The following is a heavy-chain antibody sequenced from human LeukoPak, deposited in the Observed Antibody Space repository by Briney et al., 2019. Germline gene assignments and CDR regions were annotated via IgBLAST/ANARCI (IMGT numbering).Heavy chain of an antibody. CDR1: GITISNAW. J-gene: IGHJ4*02. Sequence: PGGSLRLSCEASGITISNAWMSWVRQAPGKGLEWVGRIKRKSDGDTKDHAAPVKGRFTISRDDAKNTLYLQMNSLVSEDTGVYYCTTPPDWGQGTLVIVSS. CDR2: IKRKSDGDTK. CDR3: TTPPD. V-gene: IGHV3-15*01.